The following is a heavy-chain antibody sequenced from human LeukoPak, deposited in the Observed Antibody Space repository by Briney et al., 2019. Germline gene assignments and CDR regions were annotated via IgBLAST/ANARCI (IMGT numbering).Heavy chain of an antibody. CDR1: GGSISSYY. J-gene: IGHJ4*02. V-gene: IGHV4-59*01. CDR2: IYYSGST. D-gene: IGHD3-10*01. CDR3: ARSPLARLWFGELSD. Sequence: SETLSLTCTVPGGSISSYYWSWIRQPPGKGLEWIGYIYYSGSTNYNPSLKSRVTISVDTSKNQFSLKLSSVTAADTAVYYCARSPLARLWFGELSDWGQGTLVTVSS.